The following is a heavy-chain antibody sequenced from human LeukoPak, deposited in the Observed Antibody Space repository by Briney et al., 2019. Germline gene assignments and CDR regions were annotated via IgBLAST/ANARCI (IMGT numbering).Heavy chain of an antibody. CDR3: ASLDDIVVVPAAIREFGP. D-gene: IGHD2-2*01. V-gene: IGHV3-21*01. Sequence: GGSLRLSCAASGFTFSSYSMNWVRQAPGKGLEWVSSISSSSSYIYYADSVKGRFTISRDNAKNSLYLQMNSLRAEDTAVYYCASLDDIVVVPAAIREFGPWGQGTLVTVSS. CDR2: ISSSSSYI. J-gene: IGHJ5*02. CDR1: GFTFSSYS.